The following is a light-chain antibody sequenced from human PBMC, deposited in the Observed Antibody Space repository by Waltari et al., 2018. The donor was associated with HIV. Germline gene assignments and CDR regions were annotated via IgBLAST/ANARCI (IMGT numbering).Light chain of an antibody. V-gene: IGKV4-1*01. Sequence: DIVMTQSPDSLAVSLGERATINCNSSQSVLYSSNNRNNLAWYQQKPGQPPRLLIYWSSTRESGVPDRFSGSGSGTDFTLTISSLQAEDVAVYYCQKYYSIPWNFGPGTKVDIK. CDR1: QSVLYSSNNRNN. CDR3: QKYYSIPWN. J-gene: IGKJ3*01. CDR2: WSS.